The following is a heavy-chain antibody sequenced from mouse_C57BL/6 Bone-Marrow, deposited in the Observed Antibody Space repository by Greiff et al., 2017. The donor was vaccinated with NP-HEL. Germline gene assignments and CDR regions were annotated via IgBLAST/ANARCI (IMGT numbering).Heavy chain of an antibody. J-gene: IGHJ2*01. Sequence: VQLQHSGAELVRPGASVKLSCTASGFNIKDDNMHWVKQRPEQGLEWIGWIDPENGDTEYASQFQGQATIPADTSSNTAYLQLSSLTSEDTAVYYCTTICGGYYWGQGTTLTVSS. CDR1: GFNIKDDN. V-gene: IGHV14-4*01. CDR2: IDPENGDT. CDR3: TTICGGYY. D-gene: IGHD6-5*01.